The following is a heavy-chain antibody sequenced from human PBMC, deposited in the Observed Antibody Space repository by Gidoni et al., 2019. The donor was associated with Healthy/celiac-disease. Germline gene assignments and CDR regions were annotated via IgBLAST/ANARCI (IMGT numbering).Heavy chain of an antibody. V-gene: IGHV4-34*01. J-gene: IGHJ4*02. CDR2: INHSGST. Sequence: QVQLQQWGAGLLKPSETLSLTCAVYGGSFSGYYWSWIRQPPGKGLEWIGEINHSGSTNYNPSLKSRVTISVDTSKNQFSLKLSSVTAADTAVYYCARGWAMIELEDWGQGTLVTVSS. CDR3: ARGWAMIELED. D-gene: IGHD3-22*01. CDR1: GGSFSGYY.